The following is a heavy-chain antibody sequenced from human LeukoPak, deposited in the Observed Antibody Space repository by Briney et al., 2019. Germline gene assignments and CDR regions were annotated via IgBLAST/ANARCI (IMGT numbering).Heavy chain of an antibody. CDR3: ARGCCSGGFCYWDYYYYYMDV. CDR2: INWNGGSK. Sequence: PGGSLRLSCAASGFTLTSYGMNWVRQAPGKGLEWVSGINWNGGSKGYADSVKGRFTISRDNAKNSLYLQMSSLRAEDTALYYCARGCCSGGFCYWDYYYYYMDVWGKGTTVTVSS. D-gene: IGHD2-15*01. V-gene: IGHV3-20*04. CDR1: GFTLTSYG. J-gene: IGHJ6*03.